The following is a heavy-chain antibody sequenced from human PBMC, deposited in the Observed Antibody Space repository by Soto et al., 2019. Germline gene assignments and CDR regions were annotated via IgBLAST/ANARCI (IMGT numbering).Heavy chain of an antibody. CDR3: ARLPYGSGRAGMDV. D-gene: IGHD3-10*01. CDR1: GGSISSSSYY. J-gene: IGHJ6*02. V-gene: IGHV4-39*01. Sequence: QLQLQESGPGLVKPSETLSLTCTVSGGSISSSSYYWGWIRQPPGKGLEWIGSIYYSGSTYYNPSLKSRVTISVDTSKNQFSLKLSSVTAADTAVYYCARLPYGSGRAGMDVWGQGTTVTVSS. CDR2: IYYSGST.